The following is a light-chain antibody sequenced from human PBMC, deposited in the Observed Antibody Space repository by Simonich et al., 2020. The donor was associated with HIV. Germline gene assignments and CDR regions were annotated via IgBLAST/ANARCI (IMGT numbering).Light chain of an antibody. CDR3: MQGTHWPPIT. CDR2: KVS. V-gene: IGKV2-30*02. J-gene: IGKJ5*01. CDR1: QHLVHTDGNTY. Sequence: DVVMTQSPLSLPVTLGQPASISYRSNQHLVHTDGNTYLNWFLQRPGQSPRRLIYKVSNRDSGIPDRFSGSGSGTDFTLKISRVEAEDVGVYYCMQGTHWPPITFGQGTRLEIK.